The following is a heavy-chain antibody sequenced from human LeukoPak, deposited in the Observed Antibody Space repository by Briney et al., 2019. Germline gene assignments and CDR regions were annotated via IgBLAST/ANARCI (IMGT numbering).Heavy chain of an antibody. Sequence: SETLSLTCTVSGGSISSGGYYWSWIRQHPGKGLEWIGYIYYSGSTYYNPSLKSRVTMSVDTSKNQFSLKLSSVTAADTAVYYCARVRVAVAGTYYYYYMDVWGKGTTVTVSS. CDR3: ARVRVAVAGTYYYYYMDV. D-gene: IGHD6-19*01. CDR1: GGSISSGGYY. V-gene: IGHV4-31*03. CDR2: IYYSGST. J-gene: IGHJ6*03.